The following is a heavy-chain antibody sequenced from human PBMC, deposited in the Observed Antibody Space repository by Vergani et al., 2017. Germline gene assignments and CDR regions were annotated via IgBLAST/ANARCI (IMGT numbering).Heavy chain of an antibody. CDR2: VFHSGST. D-gene: IGHD3-16*01. V-gene: IGHV4-38-2*02. J-gene: IGHJ3*02. Sequence: QVQLQESGPGLVKPSETLSLTCTVSGYSISSGYYWGWIRQPPGKGLEWIATVFHSGSTYYNPSLRRRVTMSVETSKNQFSLKLRTLTAADTAVYYCARQFWVSQGVGAFESWGHGTEVSVSS. CDR3: ARQFWVSQGVGAFES. CDR1: GYSISSGYY.